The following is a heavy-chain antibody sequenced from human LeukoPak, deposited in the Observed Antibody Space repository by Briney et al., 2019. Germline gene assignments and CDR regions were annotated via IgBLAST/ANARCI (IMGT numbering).Heavy chain of an antibody. Sequence: PGGSLRLSCVASGFTFSNYAMSWVRQAPGRGLQWVPAISAGGDKIHYAGSVKGRFTISRENSKNTMFVQMNSLKAEEKAVYYCVKNVGGNEGAYWGQGTLVHVFS. CDR1: GFTFSNYA. J-gene: IGHJ4*02. CDR2: ISAGGDKI. D-gene: IGHD5-12*01. V-gene: IGHV3-23*01. CDR3: VKNVGGNEGAY.